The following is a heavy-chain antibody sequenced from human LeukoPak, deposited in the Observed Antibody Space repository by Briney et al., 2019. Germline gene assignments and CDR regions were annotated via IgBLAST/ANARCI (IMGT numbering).Heavy chain of an antibody. CDR2: ISGYNGKT. Sequence: ASVKVSCKASGYTFTGYYMHWVRQAPGQGLEWMGWISGYNGKTKYAQNLQDRVTMTTDTSTTTAYMELRSLRSDDTAAYYCARAGAVVDNWFDPWGQGTLVTVSS. CDR1: GYTFTGYY. V-gene: IGHV1-18*04. CDR3: ARAGAVVDNWFDP. J-gene: IGHJ5*02. D-gene: IGHD2-15*01.